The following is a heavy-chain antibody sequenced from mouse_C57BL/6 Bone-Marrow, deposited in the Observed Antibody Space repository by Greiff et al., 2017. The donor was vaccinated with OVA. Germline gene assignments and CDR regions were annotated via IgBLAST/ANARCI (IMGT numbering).Heavy chain of an antibody. J-gene: IGHJ4*01. CDR1: GFSLSTFGMG. CDR3: ARKATTVVGLYYYAMDY. CDR2: IWWDDDK. Sequence: ESGPGILQPSQTLSLTCSFSGFSLSTFGMGVGWIRQPSGEGLEWLAHIWWDDDKYYNPALKSRLTISKDTSKNQVFLKDANVDTADTATYYCARKATTVVGLYYYAMDYGGQGTSVSVYS. V-gene: IGHV8-8*01. D-gene: IGHD1-1*01.